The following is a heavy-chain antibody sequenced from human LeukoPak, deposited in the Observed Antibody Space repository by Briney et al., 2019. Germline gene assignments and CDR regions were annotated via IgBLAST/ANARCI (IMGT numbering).Heavy chain of an antibody. V-gene: IGHV1-69*13. CDR1: GGTFSSYA. CDR3: AGAAYSSSDFDY. CDR2: IIPIFGTA. J-gene: IGHJ4*02. Sequence: SVKVSCKASGGTFSSYAISWVRQAPGQGLEWMGGIIPIFGTANYAQKFQGRVTITADESTSTAYMELSSLRSEDTAVYYCAGAAYSSSDFDYWGQGTLVTVSS. D-gene: IGHD6-6*01.